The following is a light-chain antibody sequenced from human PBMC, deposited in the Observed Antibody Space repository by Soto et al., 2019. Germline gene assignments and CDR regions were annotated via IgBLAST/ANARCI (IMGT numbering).Light chain of an antibody. V-gene: IGLV1-40*01. CDR3: QSYDSSLSVVV. Sequence: QSVLTQPPSVSGAPGQRVTISCTGSSSNIGAGYDVHWYQQLPGTAPKLLIYGNSNRPSGVPDRFSGSKSGTSASLAITGLQAEDEADYYCQSYDSSLSVVVFGGATQVTLL. J-gene: IGLJ2*01. CDR1: SSNIGAGYD. CDR2: GNS.